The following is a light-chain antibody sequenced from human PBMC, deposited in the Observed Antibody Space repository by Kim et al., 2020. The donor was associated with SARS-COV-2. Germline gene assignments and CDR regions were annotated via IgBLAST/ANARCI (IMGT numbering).Light chain of an antibody. CDR3: CSYSVSSTFV. Sequence: QSVLTQPASVSGPPGQSITISCTGTSSDVGSYNLVSWYQQYPGKAPKLMIYEVSKRPSGVSNRFSGSKSGNTASLTISGLQAEDEADYYCCSYSVSSTFVFGTGTKVTVL. CDR1: SSDVGSYNL. J-gene: IGLJ1*01. CDR2: EVS. V-gene: IGLV2-23*02.